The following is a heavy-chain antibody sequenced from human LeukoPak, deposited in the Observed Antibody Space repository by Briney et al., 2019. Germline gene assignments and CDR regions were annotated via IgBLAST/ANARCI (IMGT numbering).Heavy chain of an antibody. CDR3: AKDAQGGLGYSSGWAFDY. Sequence: PGGSPRLSCAASGFIFSSYWMSWVRQAPGKGLEWVANINQDGGAKYVDSLKGRFTISRDNIEKSLYLQLNSLRAEDTAVYYCAKDAQGGLGYSSGWAFDYWGQGTLVTVSS. J-gene: IGHJ4*02. CDR1: GFIFSSYW. D-gene: IGHD6-19*01. CDR2: INQDGGAK. V-gene: IGHV3-7*03.